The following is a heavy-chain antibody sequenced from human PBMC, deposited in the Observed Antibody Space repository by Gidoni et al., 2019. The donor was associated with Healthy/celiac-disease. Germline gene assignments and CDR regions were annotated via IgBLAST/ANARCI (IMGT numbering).Heavy chain of an antibody. CDR2: INHSGST. D-gene: IGHD3-10*01. CDR1: GGSFSGYY. CDR3: ARGQYLVLLWFGELNWFDP. V-gene: IGHV4-34*01. J-gene: IGHJ5*02. Sequence: QVQLQQWGAGLLKPSETLSLTCAVYGGSFSGYYWSWIRQPPGKGLEWIGEINHSGSTNYNPSLKSRVTISVDTSKNQFSLKLSSVTAADTAVYYCARGQYLVLLWFGELNWFDPWGQGTLVTVSS.